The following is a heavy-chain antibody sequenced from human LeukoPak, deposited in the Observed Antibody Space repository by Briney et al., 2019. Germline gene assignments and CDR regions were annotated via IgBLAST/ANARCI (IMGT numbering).Heavy chain of an antibody. J-gene: IGHJ3*02. V-gene: IGHV4-59*01. CDR3: ARLQRITMIIVVTEAFDI. D-gene: IGHD3-22*01. Sequence: SETLSLTCTVSGGSISSYYWSCVRQPPGKGLEWIGYIYYSGSTNFNPSLKSRVTISVDTSKIQFSLKLSSVTAADTAVYHCARLQRITMIIVVTEAFDIWGQGTMVTVSS. CDR2: IYYSGST. CDR1: GGSISSYY.